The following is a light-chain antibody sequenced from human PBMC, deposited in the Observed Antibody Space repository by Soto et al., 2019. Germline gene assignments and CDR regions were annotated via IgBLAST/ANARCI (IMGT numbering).Light chain of an antibody. Sequence: EIVMTQSPATLSVSPGERATLSCRASQSVSSNLAWYQQKPGQAPRLLIYDASTRATGIPAGFSGSGSGTEYTLAISSLQSEDSAVYYCQQCSWHPFTVTFGGGTKVEIK. J-gene: IGKJ4*01. CDR1: QSVSSN. V-gene: IGKV3-15*01. CDR3: QQCSWHPFTVT. CDR2: DAS.